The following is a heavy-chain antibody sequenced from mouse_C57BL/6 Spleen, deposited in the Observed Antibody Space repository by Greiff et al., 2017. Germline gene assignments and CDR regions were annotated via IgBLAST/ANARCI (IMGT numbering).Heavy chain of an antibody. CDR3: ARGGLRRRDYYAMDY. CDR2: IDPSDSYT. J-gene: IGHJ4*01. D-gene: IGHD2-4*01. Sequence: QVQLQQPGAELVMPGASVKLSCKASGYTFTSYWMHWVKQRPGQGLEWIGEIDPSDSYTNYNQKFKGKSTLTVDKSSSTAYMQISSLTSEDSAVYYCARGGLRRRDYYAMDYWGQGTSVTVSS. V-gene: IGHV1-69*01. CDR1: GYTFTSYW.